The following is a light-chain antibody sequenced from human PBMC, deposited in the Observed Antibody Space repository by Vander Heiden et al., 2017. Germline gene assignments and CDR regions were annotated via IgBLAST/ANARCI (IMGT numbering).Light chain of an antibody. Sequence: DIQMTQSPSSLSASVGDRVTTTCRASRGISNYLAWYQQKPGKVPKLLIYAASTLQSRVPSRFSGSGSGTDFTLTISSLQPEDVATYYCQKYNSAPNTFGQGTRLEIK. V-gene: IGKV1-27*01. CDR3: QKYNSAPNT. J-gene: IGKJ5*01. CDR2: AAS. CDR1: RGISNY.